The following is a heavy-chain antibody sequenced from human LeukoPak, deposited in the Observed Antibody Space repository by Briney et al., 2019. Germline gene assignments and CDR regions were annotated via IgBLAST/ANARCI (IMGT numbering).Heavy chain of an antibody. Sequence: SQTLSLTCTVSGGSISSGSYYWSWIRQPAGKGLEWIGRIYTSGSTNYNPSLKSRVTISVDTSKNQFSLKLNSVTPEDTAVYYCASGSGLGMTGYFDYWGQGTLVTVSS. J-gene: IGHJ4*02. CDR3: ASGSGLGMTGYFDY. V-gene: IGHV4-61*02. CDR2: IYTSGST. CDR1: GGSISSGSYY. D-gene: IGHD3-10*01.